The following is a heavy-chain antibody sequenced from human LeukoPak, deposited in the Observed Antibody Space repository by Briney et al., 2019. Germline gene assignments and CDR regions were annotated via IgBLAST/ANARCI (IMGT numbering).Heavy chain of an antibody. D-gene: IGHD1-26*01. CDR1: GGXFSGYY. J-gene: IGHJ4*02. Sequence: PSETLSLTCAVYGGXFSGYYWSWIRQPPGKGLEWIGEINHSGSTNYNPSLKSRVTISVDTSKNQFSLKLSSVTAADTAVYYCASFYSGSYRDYWGQGTLVTVSS. V-gene: IGHV4-34*01. CDR2: INHSGST. CDR3: ASFYSGSYRDY.